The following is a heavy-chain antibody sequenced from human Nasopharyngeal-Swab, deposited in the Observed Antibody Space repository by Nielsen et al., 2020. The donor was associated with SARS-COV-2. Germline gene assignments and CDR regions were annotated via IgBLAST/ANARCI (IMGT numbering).Heavy chain of an antibody. J-gene: IGHJ6*02. Sequence: WIRQPPGKGLEWVSAISGSGGSTYYADSVKGRFTISRDNAKNSLYLQMNSLRAEDTAVYYCARRYYDYIGGSYTPNGMDVWGQGTTVTVSS. CDR2: ISGSGGST. D-gene: IGHD3-16*01. V-gene: IGHV3-23*01. CDR3: ARRYYDYIGGSYTPNGMDV.